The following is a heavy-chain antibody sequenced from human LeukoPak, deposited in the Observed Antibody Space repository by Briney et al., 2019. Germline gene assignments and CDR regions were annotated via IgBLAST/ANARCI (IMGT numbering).Heavy chain of an antibody. CDR2: INKGDGT. CDR3: AKVSTVPFVY. D-gene: IGHD2-2*01. CDR1: GFTVSSSY. J-gene: IGHJ4*02. Sequence: GGSLRLSCAASGFTVSSSYMSWVRQTPGKGLEWVSTINKGDGTFYADSVKGRFTISRDNSKNTLYLQMNSLRAEDTAVYYCAKVSTVPFVYWGQGTLVTVSS. V-gene: IGHV3-53*01.